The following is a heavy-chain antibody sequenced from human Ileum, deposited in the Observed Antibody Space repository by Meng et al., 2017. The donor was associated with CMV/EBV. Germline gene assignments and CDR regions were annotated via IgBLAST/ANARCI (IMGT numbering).Heavy chain of an antibody. V-gene: IGHV3-74*02. CDR3: ASAVDVPSLEFFQY. Sequence: VVLVESGGGLVQPGGSLRLSCAASGLTVSGNYMSWVRQAPGKGLEWVSRINVDGSATTYADSVKGRFTISRDNAKNTLYLDMKSLRAEDTGIYYCASAVDVPSLEFFQYWGRGTLVTVSS. J-gene: IGHJ1*01. CDR2: INVDGSAT. CDR1: GLTVSGNY. D-gene: IGHD2-2*01.